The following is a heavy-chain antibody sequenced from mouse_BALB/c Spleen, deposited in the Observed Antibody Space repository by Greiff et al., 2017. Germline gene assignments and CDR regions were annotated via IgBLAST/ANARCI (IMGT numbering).Heavy chain of an antibody. V-gene: IGHV5-17*02. CDR1: GFTFSSFG. J-gene: IGHJ2*01. CDR2: ISSGSRTI. Sequence: EVKLVESGGGLVQPGGSRKLSCAASGFTFSSFGMHWVRQAPEKGLEWVAYISSGSRTIYYADTVKGRFTISRDNPKNTLFLQMTSLRSEDTAIYFCARYGYDFDYWGQGTTLTVSS. CDR3: ARYGYDFDY. D-gene: IGHD2-2*01.